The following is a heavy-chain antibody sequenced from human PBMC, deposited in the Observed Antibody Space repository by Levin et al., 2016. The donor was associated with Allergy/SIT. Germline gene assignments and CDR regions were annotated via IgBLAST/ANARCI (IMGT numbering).Heavy chain of an antibody. Sequence: GESLKISCAASGFTFSSYSMNWVRQAPGKGLEWVSSISSSSYIYYADSVKGRFTISRDNAKNSLYLQMNSLRAEDTAVYYCARDQNFWSGYSLDYYYGMDVWGQGTTVTVSS. CDR3: ARDQNFWSGYSLDYYYGMDV. J-gene: IGHJ6*02. V-gene: IGHV3-21*01. D-gene: IGHD3-3*01. CDR1: GFTFSSYS. CDR2: ISSSSYI.